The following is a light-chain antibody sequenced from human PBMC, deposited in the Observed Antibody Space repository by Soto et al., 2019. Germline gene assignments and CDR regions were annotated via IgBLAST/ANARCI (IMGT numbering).Light chain of an antibody. J-gene: IGKJ1*01. CDR3: QQRTDRPPWT. V-gene: IGKV3-11*01. Sequence: EIVLTQSPATLSLSPGERATLSCRASQSIGLAIAWYQHKPGQAPRLLTLDASQRATGIPARFRGSGSGTDFTLSISSLEPEDFAVYDCQQRTDRPPWTFGQGTKVESK. CDR2: DAS. CDR1: QSIGLA.